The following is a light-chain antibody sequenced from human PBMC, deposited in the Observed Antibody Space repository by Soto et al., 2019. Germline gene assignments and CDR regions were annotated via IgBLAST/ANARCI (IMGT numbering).Light chain of an antibody. Sequence: SVLTQPASVSGCPGQSITISCPGTSSDVGGYNYVSWYQQHPGKAPKLMIYDVSNRPSGVSNRFSGSKSGNTASLTISGLQAEDEADYYCSSYTTSSTPYVFGTGTKVIVL. CDR2: DVS. V-gene: IGLV2-14*01. CDR1: SSDVGGYNY. J-gene: IGLJ1*01. CDR3: SSYTTSSTPYV.